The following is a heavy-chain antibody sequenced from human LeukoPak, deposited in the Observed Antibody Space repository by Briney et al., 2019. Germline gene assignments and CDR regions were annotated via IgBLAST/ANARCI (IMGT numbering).Heavy chain of an antibody. D-gene: IGHD2-8*01. CDR3: AGRDCTNGLCQFDY. J-gene: IGHJ4*02. CDR2: ISTIGDFI. V-gene: IGHV3-21*01. Sequence: GGSLRLSCVASGFTFTTYSMNWVRLAPGKGLEWVSSISTIGDFIHYADSVKGRFTISRDNAKNSLYLQMNSLRAEDTAIYYCAGRDCTNGLCQFDYWGQGTLVTVSS. CDR1: GFTFTTYS.